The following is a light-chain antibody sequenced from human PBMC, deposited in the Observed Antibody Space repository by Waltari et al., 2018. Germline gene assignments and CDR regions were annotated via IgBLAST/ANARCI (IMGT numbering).Light chain of an antibody. CDR3: QQYIVYPFT. V-gene: IGKV1-16*02. J-gene: IGKJ3*01. CDR1: QGIMNY. CDR2: AAS. Sequence: DIQMTQSPSPLSASVGDQVTIPCRASQGIMNYLAWFQQKPGKAPKSLIYAASSLQSGGPSKFSGSGSGTDFTLTISRLQPEDFATYYCQQYIVYPFTFGPGTRVDFK.